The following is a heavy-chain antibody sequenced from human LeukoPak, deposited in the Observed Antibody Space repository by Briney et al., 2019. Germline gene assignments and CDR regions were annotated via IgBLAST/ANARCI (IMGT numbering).Heavy chain of an antibody. CDR3: ARVRLSERGHYYYGLVV. D-gene: IGHD3-16*02. Sequence: GGSLRLSCAASGFRFSDYYMSWIRQAPGKGLDLLSYITTTGSTIYYADSVKGRFTISRDNAKSSLYLQMNTLRADDTAVYYCARVRLSERGHYYYGLVVWGQGTTVAVSS. CDR2: ITTTGSTI. J-gene: IGHJ6*02. CDR1: GFRFSDYY. V-gene: IGHV3-11*01.